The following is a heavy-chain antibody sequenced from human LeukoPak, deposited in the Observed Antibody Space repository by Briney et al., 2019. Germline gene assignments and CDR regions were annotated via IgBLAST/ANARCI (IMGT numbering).Heavy chain of an antibody. V-gene: IGHV4-34*01. CDR3: ARVPPNWNYLAAWFDP. Sequence: PSETLSLTCAVYGGSFSSYYLSWIRQSPGKGLEWIGEINHSGSTNYNPSLKNRVTISVDTSKNQFSLKLSSVTAADTAVYYCARVPPNWNYLAAWFDPWGQGTLVTVSS. D-gene: IGHD1-7*01. CDR1: GGSFSSYY. CDR2: INHSGST. J-gene: IGHJ5*02.